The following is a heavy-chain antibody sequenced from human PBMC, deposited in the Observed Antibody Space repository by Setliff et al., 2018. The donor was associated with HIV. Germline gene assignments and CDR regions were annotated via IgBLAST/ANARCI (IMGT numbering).Heavy chain of an antibody. CDR1: GYTFTSYY. CDR2: INPSGGST. V-gene: IGHV1-46*01. CDR3: AREPTGDFWSGYLSRGLDY. Sequence: ASVKVSCKASGYTFTSYYLHWVRQAPGQGLEWMGLINPSGGSTTYAQKFLGRVTLTRDTSTSTVYMELSSLRSEDTAVYYCAREPTGDFWSGYLSRGLDYWGQGTLVTVSS. J-gene: IGHJ4*02. D-gene: IGHD3-3*01.